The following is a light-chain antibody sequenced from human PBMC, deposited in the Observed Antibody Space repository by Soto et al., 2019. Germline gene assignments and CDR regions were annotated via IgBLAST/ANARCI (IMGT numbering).Light chain of an antibody. J-gene: IGLJ2*01. CDR2: GNS. Sequence: QSVLTQPPSVSGAPGQRVTISCTGSSSNIGAGYDVHWYQQLPGTAPKLLIYGNSNRPSGVPDRFSGSKSGTSASLAITGLQAEDEADYDCQSYDSSRSGSVFGGGTEVTVL. V-gene: IGLV1-40*01. CDR1: SSNIGAGYD. CDR3: QSYDSSRSGSV.